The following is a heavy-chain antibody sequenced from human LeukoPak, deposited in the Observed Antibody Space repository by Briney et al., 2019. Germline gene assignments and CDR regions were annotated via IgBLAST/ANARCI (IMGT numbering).Heavy chain of an antibody. CDR1: GLTFSSHW. CDR3: ARAQGGLLNDAFDI. CDR2: ITNDGSST. D-gene: IGHD3/OR15-3a*01. V-gene: IGHV3-74*01. J-gene: IGHJ3*02. Sequence: PGGSLRLSCAASGLTFSSHWMHWVRQAPGKGLVWVSRITNDGSSTTYADSVKGRFTISRDNAKNMLYLQVNSLRAEDTAVYYCARAQGGLLNDAFDIWGQGTMVTVSS.